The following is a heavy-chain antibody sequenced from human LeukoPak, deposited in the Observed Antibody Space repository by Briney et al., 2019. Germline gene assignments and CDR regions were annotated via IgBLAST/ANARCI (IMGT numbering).Heavy chain of an antibody. D-gene: IGHD2-15*01. V-gene: IGHV4-31*03. CDR1: GGSISSGGYY. CDR2: IYYSGST. CDR3: ARDEVPKTYQPLLLRRRHYYGMDV. J-gene: IGHJ6*02. Sequence: SQTLSLTCTASGGSISSGGYYWSWIRQHPGKGLEWIGYIYYSGSTYYNPSLKSRLTISVDTSKNQFSLKLSSVTAADTAVYYCARDEVPKTYQPLLLRRRHYYGMDVWGQGTTVTVSS.